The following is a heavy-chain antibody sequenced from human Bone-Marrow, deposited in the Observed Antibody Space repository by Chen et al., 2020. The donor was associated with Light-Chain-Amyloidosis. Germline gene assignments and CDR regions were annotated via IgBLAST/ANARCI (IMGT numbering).Heavy chain of an antibody. CDR3: ATLYCSGGSCYSPYFEY. Sequence: EVQLLESGGGLVQPGGSLRLPCVASRITFSSYAMDWVRQAPGKGLEWVSSDSGPIILTYYPYSFKSRFTTSRDNSKNTVYLQMSILRADDTAVYYCATLYCSGGSCYSPYFEYWGQGTLVTVSS. J-gene: IGHJ4*02. CDR1: RITFSSYA. D-gene: IGHD2-15*01. CDR2: DSGPIILT. V-gene: IGHV3-23*01.